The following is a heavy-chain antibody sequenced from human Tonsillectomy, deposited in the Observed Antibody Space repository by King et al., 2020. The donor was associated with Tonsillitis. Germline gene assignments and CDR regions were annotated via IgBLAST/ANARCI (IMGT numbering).Heavy chain of an antibody. CDR2: ISHDGTGK. Sequence: VQLVESGGGVVQPGRSLRLSCAASGITFSNYGMHWVRQAPGKGLEWVAMISHDGTGKSYIDSVKGRFIISKDNSKNTLYLQMKSLRAEDTSVYFCTKDDSSEVFYYWGEGTLVTVSS. J-gene: IGHJ4*02. V-gene: IGHV3-30*18. CDR1: GITFSNYG. D-gene: IGHD3-22*01. CDR3: TKDDSSEVFYY.